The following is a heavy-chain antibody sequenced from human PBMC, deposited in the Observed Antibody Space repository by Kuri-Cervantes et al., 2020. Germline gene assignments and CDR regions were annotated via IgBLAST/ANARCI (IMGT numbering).Heavy chain of an antibody. CDR2: IISTRSYI. CDR1: GSTFSSYS. J-gene: IGHJ4*02. CDR3: ARAPDWSSSGWLGSAAYYFDY. D-gene: IGHD6-13*01. Sequence: GGSLRLSSAASGSTFSSYSMNGVRQAPGKGLEGVPSIISTRSYIYYADSVKGRFTISGDNAKNSLYLQMNSPPAEDRAVYYCARAPDWSSSGWLGSAAYYFDYWGQGTLVTVSS. V-gene: IGHV3-21*04.